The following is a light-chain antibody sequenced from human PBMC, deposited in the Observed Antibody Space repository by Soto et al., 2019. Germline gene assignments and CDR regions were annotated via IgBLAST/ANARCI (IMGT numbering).Light chain of an antibody. CDR3: QTWGTDIVV. J-gene: IGLJ2*01. CDR1: SGHSSYA. CDR2: LNSDGSH. Sequence: QSVLTQSPSAYASLEASVKLTCTMSSGHSSYAIAWHQQQPEKGPRYLMKLNSDGSHSKGDGIPDRFSGSSSGAERYLTISSLQSEDEADYYCQTWGTDIVVFGGGTKLTVL. V-gene: IGLV4-69*01.